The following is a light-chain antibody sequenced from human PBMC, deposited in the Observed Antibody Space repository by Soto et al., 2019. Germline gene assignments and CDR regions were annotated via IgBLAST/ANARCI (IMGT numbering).Light chain of an antibody. J-gene: IGKJ5*01. CDR1: QNINNY. CDR2: DAS. Sequence: DIQMTQSPSSLSSCLGGIVTITCQASQNINNYLNWYQQKPGRAPKLLIYDASNLEAGVPSRFRGSGSGTDFTFTISRLQPEDIATYYCQQYENLPTFGQGTRLEI. CDR3: QQYENLPT. V-gene: IGKV1-33*01.